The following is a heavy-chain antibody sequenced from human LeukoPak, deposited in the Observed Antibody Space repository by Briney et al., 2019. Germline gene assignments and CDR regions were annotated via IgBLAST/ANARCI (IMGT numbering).Heavy chain of an antibody. Sequence: ASVKVSCKASGYTFTSYYMHWVRQAPGQGLEWMGIINPSGGSTSYAQKFQGRVTMTRDMSTSTVYMELNSLRAEDTAVYYCAKDKFRGGPTDYWGQGTLVTVSS. V-gene: IGHV1-46*01. J-gene: IGHJ4*02. CDR3: AKDKFRGGPTDY. CDR1: GYTFTSYY. CDR2: INPSGGST. D-gene: IGHD4-23*01.